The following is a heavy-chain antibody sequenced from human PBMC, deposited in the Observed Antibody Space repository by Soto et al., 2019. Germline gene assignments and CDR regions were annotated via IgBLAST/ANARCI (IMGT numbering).Heavy chain of an antibody. CDR2: IIPIFTTT. D-gene: IGHD6-13*01. J-gene: IGHJ3*02. Sequence: GASVKVSCKASGGTFSNHAINWVRQAPGQGLEWMGRIIPIFTTTNYAQKFQGRVTITADESTITAYMELSSLKHDDTAVYYCAREVAADGTFREDVFDIWGQGTLVTVSS. V-gene: IGHV1-69*13. CDR1: GGTFSNHA. CDR3: AREVAADGTFREDVFDI.